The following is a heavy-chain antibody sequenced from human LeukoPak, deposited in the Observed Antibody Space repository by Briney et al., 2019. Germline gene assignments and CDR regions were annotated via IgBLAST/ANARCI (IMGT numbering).Heavy chain of an antibody. J-gene: IGHJ6*02. CDR2: INPNSGGT. CDR1: EYTFTGYY. Sequence: ASVKVSCTASEYTFTGYYMHWVRRAPGQGLEWMGWINPNSGGTNYAQKFQGWVTMTRDTSISTAYMELSRLRSDDTAVYYCARTGQQLGFYSMDVWGQGTTVTVSS. V-gene: IGHV1-2*04. CDR3: ARTGQQLGFYSMDV. D-gene: IGHD6-13*01.